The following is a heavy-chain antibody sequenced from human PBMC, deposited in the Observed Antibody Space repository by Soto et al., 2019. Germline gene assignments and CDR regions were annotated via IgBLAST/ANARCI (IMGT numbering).Heavy chain of an antibody. CDR1: GYTFTSYG. V-gene: IGHV1-18*01. Sequence: ASVKVSCKASGYTFTSYGISWVRQAPGQGLEWMGWISAYNGNTNYAQKLQGRVTMTTDTSTSTAYMELRSLRSDDTAVYYCARATIPYYDYIWGSYRYKQGYYYFDYWGQGTLVTVSS. J-gene: IGHJ4*02. D-gene: IGHD3-16*02. CDR2: ISAYNGNT. CDR3: ARATIPYYDYIWGSYRYKQGYYYFDY.